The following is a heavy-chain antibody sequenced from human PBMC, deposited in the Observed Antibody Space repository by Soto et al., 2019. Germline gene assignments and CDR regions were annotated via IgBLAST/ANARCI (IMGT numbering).Heavy chain of an antibody. CDR1: GYTLTRYS. V-gene: IGHV1-3*01. CDR3: AILGTYYFDNSDNYFDC. J-gene: IGHJ4*02. CDR2: INAGNGNT. D-gene: IGHD3-22*01. Sequence: GASVKVSCKASGYTLTRYSIHWVRQAPGQRLEWMGWINAGNGNTKFSQKFQGRVTITRDTSASTAYMELRGLRSEDTAVYYCAILGTYYFDNSDNYFDCWGQGTLVTVSS.